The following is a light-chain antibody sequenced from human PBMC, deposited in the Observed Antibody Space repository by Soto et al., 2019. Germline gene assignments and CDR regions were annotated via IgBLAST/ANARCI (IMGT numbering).Light chain of an antibody. V-gene: IGLV2-14*03. CDR3: SASTTIQSVV. Sequence: QSVLTQPASVSGSPGQSITISCTGTTSDVGGYNYVTWYQQYPGQAPKIIIYDVNRRPPGVSDRFSGSKSGNTASLTVSELQAGDEADYFCSASTTIQSVVFG. J-gene: IGLJ2*01. CDR2: DVN. CDR1: TSDVGGYNY.